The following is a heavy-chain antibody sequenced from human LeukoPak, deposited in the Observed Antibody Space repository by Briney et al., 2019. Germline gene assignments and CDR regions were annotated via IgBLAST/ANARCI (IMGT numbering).Heavy chain of an antibody. D-gene: IGHD4-17*01. Sequence: SETLPLTCTVSGVSISSDYWSWIRLPPGKGLEWIGYIYYSGSSNYNPSLKSRVTMSVDTSKNQFSLKLTSVTAADTAVYYCARRLRQNLFDPWGQGTLVTVSS. CDR2: IYYSGSS. J-gene: IGHJ5*02. CDR1: GVSISSDY. V-gene: IGHV4-59*08. CDR3: ARRLRQNLFDP.